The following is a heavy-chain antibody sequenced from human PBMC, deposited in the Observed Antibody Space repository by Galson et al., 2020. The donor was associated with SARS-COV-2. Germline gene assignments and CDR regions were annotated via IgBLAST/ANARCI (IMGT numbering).Heavy chain of an antibody. CDR3: ARDRWYYDGCGPDYYYYGMDV. CDR2: ISSSGSTI. J-gene: IGHJ6*02. Sequence: GGSLRLSCLASGFTFSSYEMNWVRQAPGKGLEWVSYISSSGSTIYYADSVKGRFTIYRDNAKNSLYLQMNSLRAEDTAVYYCARDRWYYDGCGPDYYYYGMDVWGQGTTVTVS. CDR1: GFTFSSYE. D-gene: IGHD3-22*01. V-gene: IGHV3-48*03.